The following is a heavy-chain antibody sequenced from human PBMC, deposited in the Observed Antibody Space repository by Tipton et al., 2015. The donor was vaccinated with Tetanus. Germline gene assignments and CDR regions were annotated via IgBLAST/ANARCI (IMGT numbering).Heavy chain of an antibody. D-gene: IGHD1-26*01. CDR1: GFSVSDYN. V-gene: IGHV3-66*04. J-gene: IGHJ3*02. CDR2: ICSGSST. CDR3: ARQWDSVGLSAFDI. Sequence: SLRLSCAASGFSVSDYNMNWVRQAPGKGLEWVSNICSGSSTYYADSVKGRFTISRDNSKNTVYLQMSSLRAEDTAVYYCARQWDSVGLSAFDIWGQGTLVTVSS.